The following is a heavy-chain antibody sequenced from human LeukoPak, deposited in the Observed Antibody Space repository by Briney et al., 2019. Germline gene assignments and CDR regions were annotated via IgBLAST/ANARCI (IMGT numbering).Heavy chain of an antibody. CDR1: GFTFSSYG. CDR3: ARDLRMYSGYDSPVY. Sequence: GGSLRLSYAASGFTFSSYGMHWVRQAPGKGLEWVAVIWYDGSNKYYADSVKGRFTISRDNSKNTLYLQMNSLRAEDTAVYYCARDLRMYSGYDSPVYWGQGTLVTVSS. CDR2: IWYDGSNK. J-gene: IGHJ4*02. V-gene: IGHV3-33*01. D-gene: IGHD5-12*01.